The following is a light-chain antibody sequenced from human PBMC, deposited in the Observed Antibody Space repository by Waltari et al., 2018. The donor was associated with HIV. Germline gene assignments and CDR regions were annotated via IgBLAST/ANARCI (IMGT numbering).Light chain of an antibody. V-gene: IGLV1-40*01. CDR2: GDS. CDR3: QSYDSSLSGFWV. CDR1: SSNIGAGYD. Sequence: QSVLTQPPSVSVAPGQRVTISCTGNSSNIGAGYDVPCYQQLPGIAPKRLIYGDSKRPSGVPDRFTGSKSGTSASLAITGLQAEDEADYYCQSYDSSLSGFWVFGGGTKLTVL. J-gene: IGLJ3*02.